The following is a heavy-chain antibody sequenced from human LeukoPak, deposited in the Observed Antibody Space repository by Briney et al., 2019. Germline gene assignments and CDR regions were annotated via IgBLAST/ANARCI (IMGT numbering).Heavy chain of an antibody. CDR1: GYGFTSYW. CDR2: IYPVDSNS. CDR3: ARRAHSGAMITLDY. Sequence: GESLKISCRGSGYGFTSYWFVWLRQMPGRGLELMRVIYPVDSNSRYSPSFQGQVTISADNSISTAYLQWSSLKASDTAMYYCARRAHSGAMITLDYWGQGTLVTVSS. V-gene: IGHV5-51*01. J-gene: IGHJ4*02. D-gene: IGHD5-12*01.